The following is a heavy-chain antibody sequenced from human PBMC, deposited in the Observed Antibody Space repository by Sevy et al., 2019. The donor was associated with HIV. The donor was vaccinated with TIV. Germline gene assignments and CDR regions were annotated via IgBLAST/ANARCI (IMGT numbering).Heavy chain of an antibody. J-gene: IGHJ4*02. D-gene: IGHD3-16*01. CDR3: ARDPSVEVSLCFFDF. V-gene: IGHV1-18*04. CDR2: ISYYNSET. Sequence: ASVKVSCKTSGYNFISYGISWVRQATGQGLEWVGWISYYNSETNYARKFQGGATMTTETSTRTVYMELRNLTSDDTAVDCCARDPSVEVSLCFFDFWGQGTLVTVSS. CDR1: GYNFISYG.